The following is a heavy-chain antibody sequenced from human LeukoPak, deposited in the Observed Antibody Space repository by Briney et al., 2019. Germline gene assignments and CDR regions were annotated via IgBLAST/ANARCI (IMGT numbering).Heavy chain of an antibody. J-gene: IGHJ4*02. CDR2: MFDSENT. CDR1: GVSISSHY. Sequence: SETLSLTCTVSGVSISSHYWSWIRQPPGKGLEWIGYMFDSENTKDNPSLKSRITLSADTSKNQFSLRLNSVTAVDTAVYYCATIKRGSIFGYFDFWGQGILVTVSS. V-gene: IGHV4-59*11. D-gene: IGHD5-18*01. CDR3: ATIKRGSIFGYFDF.